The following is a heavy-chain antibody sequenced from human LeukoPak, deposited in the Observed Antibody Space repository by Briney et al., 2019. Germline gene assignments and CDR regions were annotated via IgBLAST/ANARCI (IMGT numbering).Heavy chain of an antibody. J-gene: IGHJ3*02. Sequence: GGFLRLSCAASGCTFSSYAMSWVRQAPGKRLEWVANIKQDGSEKYYVDSVKGRFTISRDNAKNSLYLQMNSLRAEDTAVYYCARLLGYCSGASCSLDAFDTWGQGTMVTVSS. CDR1: GCTFSSYA. V-gene: IGHV3-7*01. CDR3: ARLLGYCSGASCSLDAFDT. D-gene: IGHD2-15*01. CDR2: IKQDGSEK.